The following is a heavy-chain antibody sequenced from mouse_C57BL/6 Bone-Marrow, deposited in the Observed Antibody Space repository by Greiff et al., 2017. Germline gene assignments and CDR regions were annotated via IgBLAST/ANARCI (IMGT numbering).Heavy chain of an antibody. Sequence: QVQLQQPGAELVKPGASVKLSCKASGYTFTSYWMHWVKQRPGQGLEWIGMINPNSGSTTYNEKFKSKATLTVDKSSSTADMQLSSLTSEDPAVYYCAVNWGPFAYRGQGTLVTGAA. CDR1: GYTFTSYW. D-gene: IGHD4-1*01. V-gene: IGHV1-64*01. J-gene: IGHJ3*01. CDR3: AVNWGPFAY. CDR2: INPNSGST.